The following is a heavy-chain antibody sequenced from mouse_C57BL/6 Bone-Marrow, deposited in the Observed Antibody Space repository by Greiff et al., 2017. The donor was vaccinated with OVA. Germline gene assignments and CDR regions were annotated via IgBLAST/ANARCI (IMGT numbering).Heavy chain of an antibody. CDR3: ASYYGRFDY. V-gene: IGHV1-50*01. Sequence: QVHVKQPGAELVKPGASVKLSCKASGYTFTSYWMQWVKQRPGQGLEWIGEIDPSDSYTNYNQKFKGKATLTVDTSSSTAYMQLSSLTSEDSAVYYCASYYGRFDYWGQGTTLTVSS. CDR2: IDPSDSYT. CDR1: GYTFTSYW. D-gene: IGHD1-1*01. J-gene: IGHJ2*01.